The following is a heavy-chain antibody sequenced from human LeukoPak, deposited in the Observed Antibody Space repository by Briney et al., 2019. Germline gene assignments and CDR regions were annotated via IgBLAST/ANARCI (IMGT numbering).Heavy chain of an antibody. V-gene: IGHV3-23*01. J-gene: IGHJ6*02. D-gene: IGHD6-13*01. CDR3: AKAASSSWPSYYYGMDV. Sequence: GGSLRLSCAASGFIFSSYSMSWVRQAPGKGLEWVSVITGSGGNTYYADSVKGRFTISKDNSKNTVCLQMSSLRVDDTAVYYCAKAASSSWPSYYYGMDVWGQGTTVTVSS. CDR2: ITGSGGNT. CDR1: GFIFSSYS.